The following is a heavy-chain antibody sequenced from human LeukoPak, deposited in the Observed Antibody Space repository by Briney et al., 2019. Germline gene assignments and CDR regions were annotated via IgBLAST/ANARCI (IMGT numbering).Heavy chain of an antibody. CDR3: ARGQPPYSDGSAYYAGGFYYFDR. CDR1: GGSLSGHY. V-gene: IGHV4-34*01. J-gene: IGHJ4*02. Sequence: SETLSLTCGVYGGSLSGHYWTWIRQTAGKGLEWIGEINHSGSAKYNPSLKSRVSISVALPKNQFSLDLTSVTAADTAVYYCARGQPPYSDGSAYYAGGFYYFDRWGQGTLVTVSS. D-gene: IGHD3-22*01. CDR2: INHSGSA.